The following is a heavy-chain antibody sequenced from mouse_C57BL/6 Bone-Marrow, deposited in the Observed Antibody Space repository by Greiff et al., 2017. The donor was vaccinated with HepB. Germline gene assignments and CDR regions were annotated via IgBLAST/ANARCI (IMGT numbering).Heavy chain of an antibody. D-gene: IGHD4-1*01. Sequence: EVKLMESGGGLVKPGGSLKLSCAASGFTFSSYAMSWVRQTPEKRLEWVATISDGGSYTYYPDNVKGRFTISRDNAKNNLYLQMSHLKSEDTAMYYCARDQLTGLFAYWGQGTLVTVSA. J-gene: IGHJ3*01. CDR3: ARDQLTGLFAY. CDR2: ISDGGSYT. V-gene: IGHV5-4*01. CDR1: GFTFSSYA.